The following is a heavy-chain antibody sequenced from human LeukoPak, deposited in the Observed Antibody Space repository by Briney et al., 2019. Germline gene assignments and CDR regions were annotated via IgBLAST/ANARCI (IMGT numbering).Heavy chain of an antibody. V-gene: IGHV4-59*08. D-gene: IGHD6-19*01. CDR3: ARRIAVAGTDFSWFDP. CDR1: GGSLSRYS. Sequence: PSETLSLTCTVSGGSLSRYSWSWIRQPPGKGQEWIGYISYSGSTHYNPSLKSRDTPSQDTSKNKFSLKLSSVTAADTAVYYCARRIAVAGTDFSWFDPWGQGTLVTVSS. J-gene: IGHJ5*02. CDR2: ISYSGST.